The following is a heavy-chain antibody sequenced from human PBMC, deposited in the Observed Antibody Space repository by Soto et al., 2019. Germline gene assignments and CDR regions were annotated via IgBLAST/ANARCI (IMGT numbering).Heavy chain of an antibody. Sequence: PSETLSLTCTVSGVSISSSSYYWGWIRQPPGKGLGWIGSIYYSGSTYYNPSLKSRVTISVDTSKNQFSLKLSSVTAADTAVYYCARLGRDYDSSGYYIIGAFDIWGQGTMVTVSS. J-gene: IGHJ3*02. CDR1: GVSISSSSYY. CDR2: IYYSGST. D-gene: IGHD3-22*01. V-gene: IGHV4-39*01. CDR3: ARLGRDYDSSGYYIIGAFDI.